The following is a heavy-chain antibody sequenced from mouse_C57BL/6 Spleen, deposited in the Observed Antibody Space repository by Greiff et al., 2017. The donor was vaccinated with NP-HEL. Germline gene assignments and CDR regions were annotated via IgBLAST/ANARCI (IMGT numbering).Heavy chain of an antibody. J-gene: IGHJ1*03. D-gene: IGHD2-1*01. Sequence: QVQLKQPGAELVRPGSSVKLSCKASGYTFTSYWMHWVKQRPIQGLEWIGNIDPSDSETHYNQKFKDKATLTVDKSSSTAYMQLRSLTSEDSAVYYSARNYYGNYVRYFDVWGTGTTVTVSS. CDR1: GYTFTSYW. CDR3: ARNYYGNYVRYFDV. V-gene: IGHV1-52*01. CDR2: IDPSDSET.